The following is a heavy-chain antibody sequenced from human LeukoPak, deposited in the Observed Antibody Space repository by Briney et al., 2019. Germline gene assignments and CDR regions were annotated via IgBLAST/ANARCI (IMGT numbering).Heavy chain of an antibody. D-gene: IGHD6-13*01. J-gene: IGHJ4*02. V-gene: IGHV3-7*01. Sequence: GGSLRLSXAASGFTFSSYWMSWVRQAPGKGLEWVANIKQDGSEKYYVDSVKGRFTISRDNAKNSLYLQMNSLRAEDTAVYYCARDVYSWYPLFGYYWGQGTLVTVSS. CDR3: ARDVYSWYPLFGYY. CDR2: IKQDGSEK. CDR1: GFTFSSYW.